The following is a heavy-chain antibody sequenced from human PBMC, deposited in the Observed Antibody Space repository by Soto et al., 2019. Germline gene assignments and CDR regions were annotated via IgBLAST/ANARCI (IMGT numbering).Heavy chain of an antibody. D-gene: IGHD6-6*01. CDR1: GYSFPSYC. J-gene: IGHJ6*02. Sequence: PGASLQISCNGSGYSFPSYCISGVRQMPGQGQEWMGRIDPSDSYTNYSPSFQGHVTISADKSISTAYLQWSSLKASDTAMYYWARPKGGSSVMDGWGQGITVTV. CDR3: ARPKGGSSVMDG. CDR2: IDPSDSYT. V-gene: IGHV5-10-1*01.